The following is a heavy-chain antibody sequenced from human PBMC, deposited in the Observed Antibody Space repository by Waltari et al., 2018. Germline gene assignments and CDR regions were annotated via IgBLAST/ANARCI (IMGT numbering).Heavy chain of an antibody. V-gene: IGHV1-69-2*01. J-gene: IGHJ4*02. Sequence: EVELVQSGAEVKKPGATVKIPCKASGYTFMAYFMHWVQQAPGKGLEWMGRIDPEDGETVYSEKFQGRVTITADTSTDTAYMELSSLTSGDTAVYYCAPLPGGSGQTFDYWGQGTLVTVSS. D-gene: IGHD3-10*01. CDR2: IDPEDGET. CDR3: APLPGGSGQTFDY. CDR1: GYTFMAYF.